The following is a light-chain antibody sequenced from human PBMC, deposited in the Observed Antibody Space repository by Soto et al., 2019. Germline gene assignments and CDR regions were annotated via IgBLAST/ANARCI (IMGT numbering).Light chain of an antibody. CDR1: SSDVRAYNF. V-gene: IGLV2-8*01. Sequence: QSALTQPRSVSGSPGQSVTISCAGTSSDVRAYNFVSWYQHHPGKAPKLIIYEVTKRPSGVPDRFSGSKSGTTASLTVSGLQAEDEADYYCTSSAGSDNHRHVVFGGGTKVTVL. CDR2: EVT. J-gene: IGLJ2*01. CDR3: TSSAGSDNHRHVV.